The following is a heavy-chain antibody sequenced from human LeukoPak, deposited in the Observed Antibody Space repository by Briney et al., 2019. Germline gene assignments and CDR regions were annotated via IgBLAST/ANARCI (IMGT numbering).Heavy chain of an antibody. CDR1: GGTFSSYA. D-gene: IGHD2-2*03. CDR3: AVGYCSSTSCSKFDY. CDR2: INPNSGGT. Sequence: ASVKVSCKASGGTFSSYAISWVRQAPGQGLEWMGRINPNSGGTNYAQKFQGRVTMTRDTSISTAYMELSRLRSDDTAVYYCAVGYCSSTSCSKFDYWGQGTLVTVSS. J-gene: IGHJ4*02. V-gene: IGHV1-2*06.